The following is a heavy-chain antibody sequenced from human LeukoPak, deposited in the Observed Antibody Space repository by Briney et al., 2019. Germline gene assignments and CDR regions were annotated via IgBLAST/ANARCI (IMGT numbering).Heavy chain of an antibody. CDR2: ISNDGGGT. CDR3: AKGSSGYFFDL. Sequence: GGSLRPSCAASGFIFNNYGLVWVRQAPGKGLEWVSAISNDGGGTTYADFVEGRFSVSKDNTKNTLFLQMSSLRAEDTALYCCAKGSSGYFFDLWGQGTLATVCS. D-gene: IGHD3-22*01. J-gene: IGHJ4*02. V-gene: IGHV3-23*01. CDR1: GFIFNNYG.